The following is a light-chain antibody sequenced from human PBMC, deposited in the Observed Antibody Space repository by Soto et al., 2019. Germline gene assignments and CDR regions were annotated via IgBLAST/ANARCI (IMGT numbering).Light chain of an antibody. J-gene: IGKJ2*01. Sequence: EIVLTQYPGTLSLSPGERATLSCRASQSVSSSYLAWYQQKPGQAHRLLIYGASSRATGIPDRFSGSGSGTDFTHTSSRLQPRGFAVYYCQQYGSTPITFDQVTNLYIK. CDR3: QQYGSTPIT. V-gene: IGKV3-20*01. CDR2: GAS. CDR1: QSVSSSY.